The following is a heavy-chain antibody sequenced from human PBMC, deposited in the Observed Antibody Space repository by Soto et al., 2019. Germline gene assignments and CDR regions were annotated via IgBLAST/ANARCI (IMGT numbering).Heavy chain of an antibody. D-gene: IGHD3-10*01. CDR1: GGSISSGGYY. CDR2: IYYSGST. Sequence: SETLSLTCTVSGGSISSGGYYWSWIRQHPGKGLEWIGYIYYSGSTYYNPSLKSRVTISVDTSKNQFSLKLSSVTAADTVVYYCARDLVNRGYGMDVWGQGTTVTVSS. J-gene: IGHJ6*02. CDR3: ARDLVNRGYGMDV. V-gene: IGHV4-31*03.